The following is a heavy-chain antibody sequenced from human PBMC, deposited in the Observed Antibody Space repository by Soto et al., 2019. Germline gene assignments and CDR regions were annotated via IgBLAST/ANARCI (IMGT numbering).Heavy chain of an antibody. D-gene: IGHD3-9*01. V-gene: IGHV4-39*07. CDR2: IYYSGST. CDR3: ASGSFLTGYYGTFDY. Sequence: SETLSLTCTVSGGSISSSSYYWGWIRQPPGKGLEWIGYIYYSGSTYYNPSLKSRVTISVDTSKNQISLKLSSVTAADTAVYYCASGSFLTGYYGTFDYWGQGTLVTVSS. CDR1: GGSISSSSYY. J-gene: IGHJ4*02.